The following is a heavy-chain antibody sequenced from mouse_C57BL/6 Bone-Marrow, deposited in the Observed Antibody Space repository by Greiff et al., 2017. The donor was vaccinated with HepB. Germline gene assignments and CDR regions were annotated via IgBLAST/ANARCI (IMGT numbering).Heavy chain of an antibody. Sequence: VQLQESGPELVKPGASVKISCKASGYAFSSSWMNWVKQRPGKGLEWIGRIYPGDGDTNYNGKFKGKATLTADKSSSTAYMQLSSLISEDSAVYFCARWELGRDWYFDVWGTGTTVTVSS. V-gene: IGHV1-82*01. CDR3: ARWELGRDWYFDV. J-gene: IGHJ1*03. CDR2: IYPGDGDT. D-gene: IGHD4-1*01. CDR1: GYAFSSSW.